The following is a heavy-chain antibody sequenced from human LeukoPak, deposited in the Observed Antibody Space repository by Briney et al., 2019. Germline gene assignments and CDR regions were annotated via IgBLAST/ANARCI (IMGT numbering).Heavy chain of an antibody. D-gene: IGHD6-19*01. CDR1: GFTFSSYG. CDR3: AKGSGWYADY. Sequence: GGSLRLSCAASGFTFSSYGMHWVRQAPGKGLEWVAVISYDGSNKYYADSVKGRFTISRDNSKNTLYLQINSLRAEDTAVYYCAKGSGWYADYWGQGTLVTVSS. V-gene: IGHV3-30*18. J-gene: IGHJ4*02. CDR2: ISYDGSNK.